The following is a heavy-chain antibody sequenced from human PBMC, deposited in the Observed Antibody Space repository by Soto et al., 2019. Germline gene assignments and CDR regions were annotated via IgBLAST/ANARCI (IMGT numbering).Heavy chain of an antibody. CDR3: ARAANNWNYVYWFDP. V-gene: IGHV4-61*01. D-gene: IGHD1-7*01. CDR1: GGSVSSGSYY. Sequence: PSETLSLTCTVSGGSVSSGSYYWSWIRQPPGKGLEWIGYIYYSGSTNYNPSLKSRVTISVDTSKNQFSLKLSSVTAADTAVYYCARAANNWNYVYWFDPWGQGTLVTVSS. CDR2: IYYSGST. J-gene: IGHJ5*02.